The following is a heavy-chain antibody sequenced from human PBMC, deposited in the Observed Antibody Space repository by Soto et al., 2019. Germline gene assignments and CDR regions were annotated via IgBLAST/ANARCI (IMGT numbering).Heavy chain of an antibody. J-gene: IGHJ5*02. CDR2: IYYSGST. CDR1: GGSISSYY. V-gene: IGHV4-59*08. Sequence: SETLSLTCTVSGGSISSYYWSWIRQPPGKGLEWIGYIYYSGSTNYNPSLKSRVTISVDTSKNLFSLKLSSVTAADTAVYYCASQKLRYRGGDCYSRWFDPWGQGTLVTVS. CDR3: ASQKLRYRGGDCYSRWFDP. D-gene: IGHD2-21*02.